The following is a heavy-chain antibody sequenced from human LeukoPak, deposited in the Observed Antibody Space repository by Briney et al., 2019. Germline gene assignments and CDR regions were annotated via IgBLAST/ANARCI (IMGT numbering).Heavy chain of an antibody. D-gene: IGHD3-3*01. CDR1: GFTFSSYG. Sequence: GGSLRLSCAASGFTFSSYGMHWVRQAPGKGLEWVAVISYDGSNKYYADSVKGRFTISRDNSKNTLYLQMNSLRVEDTAVYYCAKDSYYDFWSGYYTDYYYYGMDVWGQGTTVTVSS. V-gene: IGHV3-30*18. J-gene: IGHJ6*02. CDR3: AKDSYYDFWSGYYTDYYYYGMDV. CDR2: ISYDGSNK.